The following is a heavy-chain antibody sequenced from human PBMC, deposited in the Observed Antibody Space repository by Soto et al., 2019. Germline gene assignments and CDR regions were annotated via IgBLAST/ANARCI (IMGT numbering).Heavy chain of an antibody. CDR2: ISSNGGST. J-gene: IGHJ6*03. CDR1: GFTFSSYA. CDR3: ATTARGGTGTTFRYYYYMDV. V-gene: IGHV3-64*01. D-gene: IGHD1-7*01. Sequence: PGGSLRLSCAASGFTFSSYAMHWVRQAPGKGLECVSAISSNGGSTYYANSVKGRFTISRDNSKNTLYLQMGSLRAEDMAVYYCATTARGGTGTTFRYYYYMDVWGKGTTVTVSS.